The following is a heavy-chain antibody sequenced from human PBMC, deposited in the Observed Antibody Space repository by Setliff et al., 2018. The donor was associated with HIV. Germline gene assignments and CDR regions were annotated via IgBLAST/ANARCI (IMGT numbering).Heavy chain of an antibody. D-gene: IGHD5-18*01. CDR2: IYKSGST. Sequence: PSETLSLTCSVSGGSISTSHWSWIRQPPGKGLEWIGYIYKSGSTNYNASLKSRVTISADTSKNQFSLKLRSVTAADTAVYYCGRLSDTAMASFASWGQGTLVTVSS. J-gene: IGHJ4*02. V-gene: IGHV4-59*08. CDR3: GRLSDTAMASFAS. CDR1: GGSISTSH.